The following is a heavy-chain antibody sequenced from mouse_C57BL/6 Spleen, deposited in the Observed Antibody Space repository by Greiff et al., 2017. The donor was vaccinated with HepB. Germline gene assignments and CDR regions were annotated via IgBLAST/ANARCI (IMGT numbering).Heavy chain of an antibody. CDR2: IYPGSGNT. V-gene: IGHV1-76*01. CDR3: ARGGRGNYFDY. D-gene: IGHD3-3*01. J-gene: IGHJ2*01. Sequence: QVQLKESGAELVRPGASVKLSCKASGYTFTDYYINWVKQRPGQGLEWIARIYPGSGNTYYNEKFKGKATLTAEKSSSTAYMQLSSLTSEDSAVYFCARGGRGNYFDYWGQGTTLTVSS. CDR1: GYTFTDYY.